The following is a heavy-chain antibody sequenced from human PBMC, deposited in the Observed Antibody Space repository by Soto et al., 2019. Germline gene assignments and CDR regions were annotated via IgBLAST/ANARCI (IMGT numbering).Heavy chain of an antibody. J-gene: IGHJ4*02. CDR3: ARNAGSGWHVEVDY. D-gene: IGHD6-19*01. CDR2: ITGSGSAV. Sequence: PGGSLRLSCAASGFTFSTYSMTWVRQAPGKGLEWVSYITGSGSAVYYADSVQGRFTTSRDNAKNSLYLQMNSLRDEDTAVYYCARNAGSGWHVEVDYWGQGTLVTVSS. V-gene: IGHV3-48*02. CDR1: GFTFSTYS.